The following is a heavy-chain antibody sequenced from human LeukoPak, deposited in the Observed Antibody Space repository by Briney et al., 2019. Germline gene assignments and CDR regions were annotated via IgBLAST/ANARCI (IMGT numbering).Heavy chain of an antibody. CDR2: IMPLFGSP. CDR3: ARGYGSGSYYEYFGY. CDR1: GDTLTYYA. Sequence: ASVKVSCKTSGDTLTYYALSWVRQAPGQGLEWLGGIMPLFGSPKYAQKFQGRVTITTDDSRSTAYMELSSLRSEDTAVFYCARGYGSGSYYEYFGYWGQGTLVTVSS. J-gene: IGHJ4*02. D-gene: IGHD3-10*01. V-gene: IGHV1-69*05.